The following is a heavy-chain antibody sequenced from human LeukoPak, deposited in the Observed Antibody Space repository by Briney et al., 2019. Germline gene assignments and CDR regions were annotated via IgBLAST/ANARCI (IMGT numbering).Heavy chain of an antibody. J-gene: IGHJ4*02. Sequence: SETLSLTCTVSGGSISSYYWSWIRQPPGKGLEWIGYIYYSGSTNYNPSFKSRVTISVETSKNQFSLKLSSVTAADTAVYYCAGCGSSTSCLLTYWGQGTLVTVCS. V-gene: IGHV4-59*01. CDR3: AGCGSSTSCLLTY. D-gene: IGHD2-2*01. CDR2: IYYSGST. CDR1: GGSISSYY.